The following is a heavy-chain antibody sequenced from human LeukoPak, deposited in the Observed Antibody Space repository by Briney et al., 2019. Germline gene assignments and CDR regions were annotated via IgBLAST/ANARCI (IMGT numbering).Heavy chain of an antibody. Sequence: SETLSLTCTVSGGSISSYYWSWIRQPAGKGLEWIGRIYTSGSTNYNPSLKGRVTMSVDTSKNQFSLKLSSVTAADTAVYYCARDSLDYYDSGYDTYYYYGMDVWGQGTTVTVSS. J-gene: IGHJ6*02. V-gene: IGHV4-4*07. CDR2: IYTSGST. D-gene: IGHD3-22*01. CDR3: ARDSLDYYDSGYDTYYYYGMDV. CDR1: GGSISSYY.